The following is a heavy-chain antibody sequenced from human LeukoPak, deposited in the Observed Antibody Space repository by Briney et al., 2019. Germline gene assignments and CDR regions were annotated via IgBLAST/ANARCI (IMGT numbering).Heavy chain of an antibody. Sequence: PSETLSLTCTVSGGSISSFYWSWIRQRPRKGMEWIGYIYYSGSTSYNPSLKSRVTISVDTSKNQFSLRLSSVTAADTAVYYCARENDCSSTSCHLDYWGLGTLVTVSS. V-gene: IGHV4-59*01. J-gene: IGHJ4*02. CDR1: GGSISSFY. D-gene: IGHD2-2*01. CDR2: IYYSGST. CDR3: ARENDCSSTSCHLDY.